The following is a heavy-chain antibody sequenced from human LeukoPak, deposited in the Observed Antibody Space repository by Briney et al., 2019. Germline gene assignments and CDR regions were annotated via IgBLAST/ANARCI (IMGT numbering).Heavy chain of an antibody. D-gene: IGHD1-26*01. CDR2: ISGSGGSK. Sequence: PGGSLRLSCAASGFTFSSYAMSWVRQAPGKGLECVSAISGSGGSKYYADSVKGRFTISRDNSKNTLYLQMNSLRAEDTAVYYCAKVSGSYLGLFDYWGQGTLVTVSS. J-gene: IGHJ4*02. V-gene: IGHV3-23*01. CDR1: GFTFSSYA. CDR3: AKVSGSYLGLFDY.